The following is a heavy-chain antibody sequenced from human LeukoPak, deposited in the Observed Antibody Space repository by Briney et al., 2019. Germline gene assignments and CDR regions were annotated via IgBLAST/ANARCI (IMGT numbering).Heavy chain of an antibody. J-gene: IGHJ4*02. CDR3: ARDYPIAAADNTGDY. CDR2: ISYVGSNK. CDR1: GFTFSSYA. D-gene: IGHD6-13*01. Sequence: GSLRLSCAASGFTFSSYAMHWVRQAPGKGLEWVAVISYVGSNKYYADSVKGRFTISRDNSKNTLYLQMNSLRAEDTAVYYCARDYPIAAADNTGDYWGQGTLVTVSS. V-gene: IGHV3-30-3*01.